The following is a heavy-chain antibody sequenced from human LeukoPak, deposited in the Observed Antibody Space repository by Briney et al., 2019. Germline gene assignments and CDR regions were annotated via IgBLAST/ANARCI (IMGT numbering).Heavy chain of an antibody. D-gene: IGHD2-15*01. Sequence: ASVKVSCKVSGYTLTELSMHWVRQAPGKGPEWMGGFDPEDGETIYAQKFQGRVTMTEDTSTDTAYMELSSLRSEDTAVYYCATVEGYCSGGSCYLDYWGQGTLVTVSS. J-gene: IGHJ4*02. CDR3: ATVEGYCSGGSCYLDY. V-gene: IGHV1-24*01. CDR1: GYTLTELS. CDR2: FDPEDGET.